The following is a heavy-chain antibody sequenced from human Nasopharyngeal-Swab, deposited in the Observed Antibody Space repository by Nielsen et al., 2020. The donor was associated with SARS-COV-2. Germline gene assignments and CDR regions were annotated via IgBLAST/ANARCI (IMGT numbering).Heavy chain of an antibody. CDR3: ATLYGSGIYAGYYYYYGMDV. CDR1: GFTFSNYW. V-gene: IGHV3-74*03. J-gene: IGHJ6*02. CDR2: INNDGSST. D-gene: IGHD3-10*01. Sequence: GGSLRLSCAASGFTFSNYWMHWVRQAPGKGLVRVSRINNDGSSTTDADSVKGRFTISRDNAKNSLYLQMNSLRAEDTAVYYCATLYGSGIYAGYYYYYGMDVWGQGTTVTVSS.